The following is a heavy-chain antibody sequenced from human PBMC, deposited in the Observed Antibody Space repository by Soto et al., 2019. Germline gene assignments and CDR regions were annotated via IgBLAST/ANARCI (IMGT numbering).Heavy chain of an antibody. CDR1: GGTFSSYA. Sequence: ASVKVSCKASGGTFSSYAISWVRQATEQGLEWMGGIIPIFGTANYAQKFQGRVTITADESTSTAYMELSSLRSEDTAVYYCARDDTMGYYGSGSQADYYGMDVWGQGTTVTVSS. CDR3: ARDDTMGYYGSGSQADYYGMDV. V-gene: IGHV1-69*13. J-gene: IGHJ6*02. D-gene: IGHD3-10*01. CDR2: IIPIFGTA.